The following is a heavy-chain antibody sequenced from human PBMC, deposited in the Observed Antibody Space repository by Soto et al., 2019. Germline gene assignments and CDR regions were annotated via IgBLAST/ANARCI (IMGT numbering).Heavy chain of an antibody. J-gene: IGHJ5*01. D-gene: IGHD2-21*01. Sequence: GGSLRLSCAASGFTFSSCAMTWVRQAPGKGLEWVSAISGDGGNTYYADSVKGRFTISRDNSMNTLYLQMSSLRAEDTAVYYCAKSGDGYSNGWYVFWSQGTLVTVSS. CDR2: ISGDGGNT. V-gene: IGHV3-23*01. CDR3: AKSGDGYSNGWYVF. CDR1: GFTFSSCA.